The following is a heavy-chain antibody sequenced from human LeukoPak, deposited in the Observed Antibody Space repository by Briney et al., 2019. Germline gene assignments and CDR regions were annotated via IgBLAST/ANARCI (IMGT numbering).Heavy chain of an antibody. V-gene: IGHV3-30-3*01. CDR3: ARDSYSSGWDYFDY. J-gene: IGHJ4*02. CDR2: ISYDGSNK. Sequence: PGGSLRLSCAASGFTFSSYAMHWVRQAPGKGLEWVAVISYDGSNKFYADSVKGRFTISRDNSKSTLYLQMNSLRVEDTAVYYCARDSYSSGWDYFDYWAREPWSPSPQ. CDR1: GFTFSSYA. D-gene: IGHD6-19*01.